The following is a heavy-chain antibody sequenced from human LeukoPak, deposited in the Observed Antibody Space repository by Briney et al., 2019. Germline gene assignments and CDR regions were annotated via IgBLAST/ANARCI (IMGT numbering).Heavy chain of an antibody. CDR2: INPNSGGT. Sequence: ASVKVSCKASGYTFTGYYMHWVRQAPGQGLEWMGWINPNSGGTNYAQKFQGRVTMTRDTSISTAYMELRSLRSDDTAVYYCARAAAGRYFDWLLSGEDAFDIWGQGTMVTVSS. V-gene: IGHV1-2*02. CDR3: ARAAAGRYFDWLLSGEDAFDI. CDR1: GYTFTGYY. J-gene: IGHJ3*02. D-gene: IGHD3-9*01.